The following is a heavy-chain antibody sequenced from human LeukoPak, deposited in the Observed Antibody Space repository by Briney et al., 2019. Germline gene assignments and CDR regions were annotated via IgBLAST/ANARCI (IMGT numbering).Heavy chain of an antibody. CDR3: ARDHYDILTGYYVNDYYYGMDV. Sequence: GGSLRLSCAASGFTFSSYSMNWVRQAPGKGLEWVSSIRSSSSYIYYADSVKGRFTISRDNAKNSLYLQMNSLRAEDTAVYYCARDHYDILTGYYVNDYYYGMDVWGQGTTVTVSS. CDR2: IRSSSSYI. D-gene: IGHD3-9*01. J-gene: IGHJ6*02. V-gene: IGHV3-21*01. CDR1: GFTFSSYS.